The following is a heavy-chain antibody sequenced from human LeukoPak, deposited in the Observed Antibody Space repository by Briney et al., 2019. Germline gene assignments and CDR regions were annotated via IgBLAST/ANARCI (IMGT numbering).Heavy chain of an antibody. CDR3: ARDGIMGAHVDY. D-gene: IGHD1-26*01. CDR1: GFTFSSYS. J-gene: IGHJ4*02. V-gene: IGHV3-21*01. CDR2: ISSSSSYI. Sequence: GGSLRLSCAASGFTFSSYSMNWVRQAPGKGLEWVSSISSSSSYIYYADSVKGRFTISRDNAKNSLYLQMNSLRAEDTAVYYCARDGIMGAHVDYWGQGTLVTVSS.